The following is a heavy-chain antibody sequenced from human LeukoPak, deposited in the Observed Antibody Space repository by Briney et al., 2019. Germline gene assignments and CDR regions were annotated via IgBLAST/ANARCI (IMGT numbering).Heavy chain of an antibody. Sequence: NPSETLSLTCTVSGGSISSYYWSWIRQSPGKGLEWIGYIYYSGSTNYNPSLKSRVTISVDTSKNQFSLKLSSVTAADTAVYYCARDSSGLNWFDPWGQGTLVTVSS. CDR2: IYYSGST. J-gene: IGHJ5*02. V-gene: IGHV4-59*01. D-gene: IGHD6-19*01. CDR3: ARDSSGLNWFDP. CDR1: GGSISSYY.